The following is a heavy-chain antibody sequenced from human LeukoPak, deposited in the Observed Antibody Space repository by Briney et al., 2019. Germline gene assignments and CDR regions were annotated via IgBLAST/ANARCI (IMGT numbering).Heavy chain of an antibody. Sequence: PGGPLRLSCAASGFTFSDYSMHWVRQAPGEGLEWVSTISSTSSYIYSADSLKGRFTISRDNAKNSLYLQMSTLRAEDTAVYYCARGQLWQTGWFDPWGQGTLVTVSS. CDR1: GFTFSDYS. J-gene: IGHJ5*02. V-gene: IGHV3-21*01. CDR2: ISSTSSYI. D-gene: IGHD5-18*01. CDR3: ARGQLWQTGWFDP.